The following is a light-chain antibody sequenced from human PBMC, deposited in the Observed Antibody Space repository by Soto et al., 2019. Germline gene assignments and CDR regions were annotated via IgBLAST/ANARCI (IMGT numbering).Light chain of an antibody. CDR1: NSNVGRNA. CDR2: TNN. CDR3: AAWDDSLRRLV. Sequence: QAVVTQPPSASGTPGQRVTISCSGSNSNVGRNAVSWYQQLPGTAPKLLMYTNNQRPSGVPDRISGSRSGTSASLAISGLQSEDEGDYYCAAWDDSLRRLVFGGGTKVTVL. J-gene: IGLJ2*01. V-gene: IGLV1-44*01.